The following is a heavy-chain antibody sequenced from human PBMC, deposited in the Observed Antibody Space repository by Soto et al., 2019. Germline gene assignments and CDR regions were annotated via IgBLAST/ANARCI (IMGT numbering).Heavy chain of an antibody. CDR3: ARDLLGWQSSLAGYYYYGMDV. V-gene: IGHV1-18*04. CDR1: GYTFTSYG. CDR2: ISAYNGNT. Sequence: QVQLVQSGAEVKKPGASVKVSCKASGYTFTSYGISWVRHAPGQGLEWMGGISAYNGNTNYAQKLQGRVTMTTDTYTSQAYMELRSLRSDDTAVYYCARDLLGWQSSLAGYYYYGMDVWGQGTTVTVSS. D-gene: IGHD6-13*01. J-gene: IGHJ6*02.